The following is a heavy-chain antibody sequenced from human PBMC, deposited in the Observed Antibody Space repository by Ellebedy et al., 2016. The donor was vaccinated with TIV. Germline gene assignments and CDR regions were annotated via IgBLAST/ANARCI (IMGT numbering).Heavy chain of an antibody. CDR1: GYSFASYG. CDR2: ISPILGTV. J-gene: IGHJ4*02. D-gene: IGHD3-16*02. V-gene: IGHV1-69*04. CDR3: ATLRSIMITFGGVIATDY. Sequence: ASVKVSCKASGYSFASYGISWVRQAPGQGLEWMGRISPILGTVNYAQKLQDRLTITADKSTSTAYMELSSLRSEDTAVYYCATLRSIMITFGGVIATDYWGQGTLVTVSS.